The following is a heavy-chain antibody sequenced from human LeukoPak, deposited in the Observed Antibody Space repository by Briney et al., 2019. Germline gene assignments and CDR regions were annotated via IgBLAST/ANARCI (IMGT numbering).Heavy chain of an antibody. CDR2: IYYSGNT. CDR1: GFTFSSYEMN. Sequence: LRLSCAASGFTFSSYEMNWVRQPPGKGLEWIGYIYYSGNTYYNPSLKSRVTISLDTSKNQFSLRLSSVTAADTAMYYCAIDTSGRGGGLFWGQGSMVTVSS. V-gene: IGHV4-30-4*08. CDR3: AIDTSGRGGGLF. J-gene: IGHJ4*02. D-gene: IGHD6-19*01.